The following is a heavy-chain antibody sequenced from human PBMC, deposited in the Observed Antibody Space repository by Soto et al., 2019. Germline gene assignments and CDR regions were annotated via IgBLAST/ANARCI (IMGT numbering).Heavy chain of an antibody. V-gene: IGHV5-10-1*01. J-gene: IGHJ3*02. CDR3: ARPQPGYSYGDDAFDI. D-gene: IGHD5-18*01. CDR2: IDPSDSYT. CDR1: GYSFTSYW. Sequence: RGESLKISCKGSGYSFTSYWISWVRQMPGKGLEWMGRIDPSDSYTNYSPSFQGHVTISADKSISTAYLQWSSLKASDTAMYYCARPQPGYSYGDDAFDICGQGTMVTVSS.